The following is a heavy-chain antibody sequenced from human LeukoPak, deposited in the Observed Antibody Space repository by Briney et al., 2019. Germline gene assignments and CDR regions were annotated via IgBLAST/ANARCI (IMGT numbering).Heavy chain of an antibody. CDR2: IIPIFGTA. Sequence: ASVKVSCKASGGTFSSYAISWVRQAPGQGLEWMGGIIPIFGTANYAQKFQGRVTITTDESTSTAYMELSSLRSEDTAVYYCARSRWAGSGYSPLGYWGQGTLVTVSS. V-gene: IGHV1-69*05. CDR3: ARSRWAGSGYSPLGY. J-gene: IGHJ4*02. CDR1: GGTFSSYA. D-gene: IGHD3-22*01.